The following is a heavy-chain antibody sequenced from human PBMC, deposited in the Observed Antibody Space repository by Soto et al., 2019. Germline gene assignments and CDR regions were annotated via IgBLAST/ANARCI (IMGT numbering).Heavy chain of an antibody. CDR1: GDHFIDYW. Sequence: GESLKTSCKVSGDHFIDYWIGWVRQMPGKGLEWMGIIFVADSDTKYSPSFQGQVTISADRSISTAYLQWSSLKASDTAIYYCARSGELDPFADGMDVWGQGTTVTVSS. CDR3: ARSGELDPFADGMDV. J-gene: IGHJ6*02. CDR2: IFVADSDT. V-gene: IGHV5-51*01. D-gene: IGHD3-16*01.